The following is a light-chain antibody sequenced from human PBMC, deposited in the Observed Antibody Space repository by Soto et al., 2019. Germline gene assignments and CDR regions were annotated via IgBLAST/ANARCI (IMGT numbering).Light chain of an antibody. CDR1: QSVDRS. J-gene: IGKJ5*01. V-gene: IGKV3-11*01. Sequence: EIILTQSPATLSLSPGERATLSCRASQSVDRSLGWYQEKPGQAPRLLVYHATHRATGIPARFSGSGSGTDFTLNIDSVEADDFAVYYCQHYKNWPPITFGHGTRLDIK. CDR2: HAT. CDR3: QHYKNWPPIT.